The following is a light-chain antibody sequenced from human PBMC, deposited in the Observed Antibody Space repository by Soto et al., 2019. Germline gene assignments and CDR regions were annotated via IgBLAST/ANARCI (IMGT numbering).Light chain of an antibody. J-gene: IGKJ5*01. CDR1: QFLSSY. CDR3: HQRNQ. Sequence: EVVLTQSAVTLSLSPGERASLSCRASQFLSSYVAWYQQIHGQPPRLLIYDSTNRAAGIPARSSGSRSGTDFTLTTSSVGPEDFALYYCHQRNQFGQGTRLEIK. CDR2: DST. V-gene: IGKV3-11*01.